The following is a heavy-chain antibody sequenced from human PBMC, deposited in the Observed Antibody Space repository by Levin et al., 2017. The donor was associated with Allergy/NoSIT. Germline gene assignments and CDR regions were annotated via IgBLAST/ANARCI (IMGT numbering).Heavy chain of an antibody. D-gene: IGHD4-23*01. Sequence: GESLKISCAASGFTFSTYRMNWVRQAPGKGLEWVSSISSSNIYMYYADSVKGRFTISRDNAKNSQYLQMNSLRVEDTAVYYCAGKEDHYYYGMDVWGQGTTVTVSS. CDR2: ISSSNIYM. V-gene: IGHV3-21*01. J-gene: IGHJ6*02. CDR3: AGKEDHYYYGMDV. CDR1: GFTFSTYR.